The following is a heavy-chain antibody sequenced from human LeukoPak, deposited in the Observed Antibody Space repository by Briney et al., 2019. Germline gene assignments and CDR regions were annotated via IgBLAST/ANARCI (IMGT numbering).Heavy chain of an antibody. CDR2: IIPIFGTA. J-gene: IGHJ1*01. Sequence: ASVKVSCKASGGTFSSYAISWVRQAPEQGLEWMGGIIPIFGTANYAQKFQGRVTITADKSTSTAYMELSSLRSEDAAVYYCARDQVVPAARHEYFQHWGQGTLVTVSS. CDR3: ARDQVVPAARHEYFQH. CDR1: GGTFSSYA. D-gene: IGHD2-2*01. V-gene: IGHV1-69*06.